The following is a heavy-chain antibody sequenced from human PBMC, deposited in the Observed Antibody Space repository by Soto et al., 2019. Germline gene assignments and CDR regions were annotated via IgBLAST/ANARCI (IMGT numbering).Heavy chain of an antibody. CDR1: CGSISSGGYY. Sequence: LSLTCTVSCGSISSGGYYWSWIRHHPGKGLEWIGYIYYSGNTYYNPSLKSRVTISVDTSKNQFSLKLSSVTAADTAVYYCARGDGIAVAGYYYYYGMDVWGQGTTVTVSS. V-gene: IGHV4-31*03. J-gene: IGHJ6*02. CDR2: IYYSGNT. D-gene: IGHD6-19*01. CDR3: ARGDGIAVAGYYYYYGMDV.